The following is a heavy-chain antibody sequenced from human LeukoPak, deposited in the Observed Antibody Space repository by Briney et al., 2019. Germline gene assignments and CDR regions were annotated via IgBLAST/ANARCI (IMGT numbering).Heavy chain of an antibody. CDR2: IGIDSGNT. J-gene: IGHJ4*02. D-gene: IGHD5-24*01. Sequence: GGSLRLSCAASGFRFSDYSMNWVRQAPGKGLEWISYIGIDSGNTHYADSVKGRFTISGDKAKNSLYLQMHSLRVEYPAVYYCARDYKYAFDNWGQGTLVTVSS. CDR3: ARDYKYAFDN. V-gene: IGHV3-48*01. CDR1: GFRFSDYS.